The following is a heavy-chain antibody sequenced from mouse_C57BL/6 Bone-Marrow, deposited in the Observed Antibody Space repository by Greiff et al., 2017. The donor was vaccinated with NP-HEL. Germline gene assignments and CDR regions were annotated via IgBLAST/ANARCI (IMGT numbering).Heavy chain of an antibody. CDR1: GFTFSSYA. J-gene: IGHJ3*01. CDR3: AREEELWSFAY. V-gene: IGHV5-4*01. D-gene: IGHD1-1*02. Sequence: EVKLQESGGGLVKPGGSLKLSCAASGFTFSSYAMSWVRQTPEKRLEWVATLSDGGSYTYYPDNVKGRFTISRDNAKNNLYLQMSHLKSEDTAMYYCAREEELWSFAYWGQGTLVTVSA. CDR2: LSDGGSYT.